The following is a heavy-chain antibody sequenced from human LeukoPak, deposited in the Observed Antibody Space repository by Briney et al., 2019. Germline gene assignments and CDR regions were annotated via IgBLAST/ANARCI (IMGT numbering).Heavy chain of an antibody. J-gene: IGHJ4*02. CDR3: AREYSAFDY. CDR2: IYYHGST. D-gene: IGHD6-13*01. Sequence: SETLSLTCTVSGDPISSYSSYKWSWIRQPPGKGLEWIGYIYYHGSTNYNPSLKSRVTFSVDTSKNQFSLKLSSVTAADTAVYYCAREYSAFDYWGQGTLVTVSS. CDR1: GDPISSYSSYK. V-gene: IGHV4-61*01.